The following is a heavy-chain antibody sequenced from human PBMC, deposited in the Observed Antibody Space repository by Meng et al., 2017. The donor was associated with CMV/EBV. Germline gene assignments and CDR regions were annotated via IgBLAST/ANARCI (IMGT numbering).Heavy chain of an antibody. Sequence: GESLKISCAASGFTFSSYWMHWVRQAPGKGLVWVSRINSDGSSTSYADSVKGRFTISRDNAKNTLYLQMNSLRAEDTAVYDCASSGVTDCSSTSCLGGMDVWGQGTTVTVSS. CDR3: ASSGVTDCSSTSCLGGMDV. CDR1: GFTFSSYW. D-gene: IGHD2-2*01. J-gene: IGHJ6*02. V-gene: IGHV3-74*01. CDR2: INSDGSST.